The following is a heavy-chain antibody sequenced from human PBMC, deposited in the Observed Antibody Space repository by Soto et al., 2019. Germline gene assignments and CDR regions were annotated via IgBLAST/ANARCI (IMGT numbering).Heavy chain of an antibody. D-gene: IGHD3-3*01. CDR1: SVTINVHG. Sequence: GGSLRLSCTSSSVTINVHGIHWVRQAPAKGLEWVAFITNDASVQHYAESVKGRFTISRDHSKNTVDLQMSSLRSEESAVYYCARDIWSGDYKWFDSWGPGTLVTVSS. V-gene: IGHV3-30*03. CDR2: ITNDASVQ. J-gene: IGHJ5*01. CDR3: ARDIWSGDYKWFDS.